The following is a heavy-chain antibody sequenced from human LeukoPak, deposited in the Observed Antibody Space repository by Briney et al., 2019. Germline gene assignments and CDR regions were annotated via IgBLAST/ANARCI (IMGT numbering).Heavy chain of an antibody. D-gene: IGHD5-12*01. CDR3: ARDPVVATISFLDY. J-gene: IGHJ4*02. Sequence: PSETLSLACTVSGGSISSSSYYWGWIRQPPGKGLEWIGSIYYSASTYYNPSLKSRVTISVDTSKNQFSLKLSSVTAADTAVYYCARDPVVATISFLDYWGQGTLVTVSS. CDR2: IYYSAST. CDR1: GGSISSSSYY. V-gene: IGHV4-39*02.